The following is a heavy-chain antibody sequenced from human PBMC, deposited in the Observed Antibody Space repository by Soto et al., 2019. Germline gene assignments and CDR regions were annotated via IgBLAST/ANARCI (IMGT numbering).Heavy chain of an antibody. CDR1: GFTFSSYA. CDR3: AKDYLRWFPSGVLNGMDV. J-gene: IGHJ6*02. D-gene: IGHD2-15*01. V-gene: IGHV3-23*01. Sequence: AGGSLRLSCAASGFTFSSYAMSWVRQAPGKGLEWVSAISGSGGSTYYADSVKGRFTISRDNSKNTLYLQMNSLRAEDTAVYYCAKDYLRWFPSGVLNGMDVWGQGTTVTVSS. CDR2: ISGSGGST.